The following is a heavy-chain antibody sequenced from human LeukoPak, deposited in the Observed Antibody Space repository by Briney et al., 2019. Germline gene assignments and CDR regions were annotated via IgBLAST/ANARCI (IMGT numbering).Heavy chain of an antibody. J-gene: IGHJ5*02. CDR2: ISDSGGST. CDR1: GFTFSTHA. CDR3: ARDTYYYDSSDYYSWFDP. V-gene: IGHV3-23*01. Sequence: GSLRLSCAASGFTFSTHAMSWVRQAPGKGLEWVSSISDSGGSTYYADSVKGRFTISRDNSKNTLYLQMSSLRAEDTAVYYCARDTYYYDSSDYYSWFDPWGQGTLVTVSS. D-gene: IGHD3-22*01.